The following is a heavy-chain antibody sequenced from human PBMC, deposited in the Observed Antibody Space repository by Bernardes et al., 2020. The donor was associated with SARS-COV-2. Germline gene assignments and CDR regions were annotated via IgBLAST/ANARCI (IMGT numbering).Heavy chain of an antibody. D-gene: IGHD4-17*01. V-gene: IGHV3-9*01. J-gene: IGHJ4*02. CDR2: ISWNSGSI. CDR3: AKLHDYGAYAFDY. Sequence: GGSLRLSCAASGFTFDDYAMHWVRQAPGKGLEWVSGISWNSGSIGYADSVKGRFTISRDNAKNSLYLQMNSLRAEDTALYYCAKLHDYGAYAFDYWGQGTLVTVSS. CDR1: GFTFDDYA.